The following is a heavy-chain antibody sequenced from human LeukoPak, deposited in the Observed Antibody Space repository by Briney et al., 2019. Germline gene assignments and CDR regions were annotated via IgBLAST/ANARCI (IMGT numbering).Heavy chain of an antibody. CDR2: IYSGGST. Sequence: PGGSLRLSCAASGFTVSSNYMSWVRQAPGKGLEWVSVIYSGGSTYYADSVKGRFTISRDNSKDTLYLQMNSLRAEDTAVYYCASGSGSYRTPYYYMDVWGPGTTVTVFS. CDR1: GFTVSSNY. CDR3: ASGSGSYRTPYYYMDV. V-gene: IGHV3-53*01. J-gene: IGHJ6*03. D-gene: IGHD3-10*01.